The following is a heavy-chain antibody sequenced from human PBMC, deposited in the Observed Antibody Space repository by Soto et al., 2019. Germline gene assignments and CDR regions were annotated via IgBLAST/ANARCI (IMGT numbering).Heavy chain of an antibody. CDR3: ARDYCSSSGFDY. CDR2: INPNSGGT. CDR1: GYTFTGYY. D-gene: IGHD6-6*01. J-gene: IGHJ4*01. V-gene: IGHV1-2*02. Sequence: QVQLVQSGAGVKKPGASVKVSCKASGYTFTGYYMHWVRQAPGQGLEWMGWINPNSGGTNYAQKVQGRVTMTRDTSITTSYMELSRLRSDDTAVYYGARDYCSSSGFDYWGQGTLVTVSS.